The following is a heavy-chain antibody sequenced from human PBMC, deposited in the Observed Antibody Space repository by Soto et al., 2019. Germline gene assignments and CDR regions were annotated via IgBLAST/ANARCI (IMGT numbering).Heavy chain of an antibody. CDR3: ERDNNWSIDY. V-gene: IGHV3-74*01. CDR2: IKTDGSFT. D-gene: IGHD1-1*01. CDR1: GFTFSKHW. J-gene: IGHJ4*02. Sequence: GGSLRLSCAASGFTFSKHWMHWVRQAPGKGLVWVSHIKTDGSFTRDADSVKGRFTISRDNARNTLYLQMNSLRAEDKAVYYCERDNNWSIDYWGQGTLVTVSS.